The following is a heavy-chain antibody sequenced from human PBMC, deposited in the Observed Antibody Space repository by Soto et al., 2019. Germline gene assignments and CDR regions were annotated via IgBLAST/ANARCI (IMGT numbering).Heavy chain of an antibody. CDR2: INHSGST. J-gene: IGHJ6*03. Sequence: SETLSLTCAVYGGSFSDYYWSWIRQPPGKGLEWIGEINHSGSTNYNPSLKSRVTISVDTSKIQFSLKLSSVTAADTAVYYCARGTLLFLQQYYYYSYMDVWGKGTTVTV. V-gene: IGHV4-34*01. CDR1: GGSFSDYY. CDR3: ARGTLLFLQQYYYYSYMDV.